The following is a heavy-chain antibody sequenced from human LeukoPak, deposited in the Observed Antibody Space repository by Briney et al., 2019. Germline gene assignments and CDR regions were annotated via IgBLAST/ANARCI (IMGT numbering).Heavy chain of an antibody. V-gene: IGHV4-4*07. CDR2: IYSSGST. CDR1: GGSISGYY. D-gene: IGHD6-13*01. CDR3: ARDATGYTTNWFDP. Sequence: PSETLSLTCTVSGGSISGYYWSWIRQPAGKGLEWVGRIYSSGSTIYNPSLESRVTVSVDTSKNQCSLKLNSVTAADTAVYYCARDATGYTTNWFDPWGQGTLVTVSS. J-gene: IGHJ5*02.